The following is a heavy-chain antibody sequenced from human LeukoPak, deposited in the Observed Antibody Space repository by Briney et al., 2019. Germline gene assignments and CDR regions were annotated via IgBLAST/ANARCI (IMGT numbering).Heavy chain of an antibody. J-gene: IGHJ6*02. V-gene: IGHV3-48*04. Sequence: GGSLRLSCAASGFTLNNYSMNWVRQAPGKGLEWVSYISTSSSTRYYADSVKGRFTISRDNAMNSLYLQMNSLRAEDTAVYYCAREIQPERTTEPPHTYYYYGMDVWGQGTTVTVSS. CDR1: GFTLNNYS. CDR3: AREIQPERTTEPPHTYYYYGMDV. D-gene: IGHD1-1*01. CDR2: ISTSSSTR.